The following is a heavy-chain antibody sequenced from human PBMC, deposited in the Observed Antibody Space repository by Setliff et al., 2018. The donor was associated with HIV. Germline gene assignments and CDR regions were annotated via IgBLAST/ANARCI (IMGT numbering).Heavy chain of an antibody. V-gene: IGHV3-48*03. Sequence: GGSLRLSCEASGFSFSTYEMKWVRQAPGKGLEWLSYIDKGGRTTYYVDSVKGRFTISRDNAKNSLNLQMNSLTAEDAAIYYCAGDVRQLWFDYWGQGTLVTVSS. CDR3: AGDVRQLWFDY. CDR2: IDKGGRTT. J-gene: IGHJ5*01. CDR1: GFSFSTYE.